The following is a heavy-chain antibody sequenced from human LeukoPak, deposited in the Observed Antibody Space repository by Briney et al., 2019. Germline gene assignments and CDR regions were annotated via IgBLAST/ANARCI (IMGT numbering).Heavy chain of an antibody. D-gene: IGHD5-18*01. CDR1: GFTFDDYA. V-gene: IGHV3-9*01. CDR3: ARENGYRYDY. J-gene: IGHJ4*02. CDR2: ISWNSGGI. Sequence: GGSLRLSCAASGFTFDDYAMHWVRHAPGKGLEWVSGISWNSGGIGYADSVKGRFTISRDNAKNSLYLQMNSLRAEDTAVYYCARENGYRYDYWGQGTLVTVSS.